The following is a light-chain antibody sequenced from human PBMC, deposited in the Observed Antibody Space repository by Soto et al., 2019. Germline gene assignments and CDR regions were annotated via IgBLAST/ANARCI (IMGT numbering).Light chain of an antibody. CDR3: QQYGSSTWT. Sequence: EIVLTQSPGTLSLSPGEGGTLSCRASQSVSSSLLAWYQQRPGQAPRLLIYSTSNRATGIPDRFSGSGSGTDFTLTISRVEPEEFAVYYCQQYGSSTWTFGQGTKVEIK. J-gene: IGKJ1*01. CDR2: STS. V-gene: IGKV3-20*01. CDR1: QSVSSSL.